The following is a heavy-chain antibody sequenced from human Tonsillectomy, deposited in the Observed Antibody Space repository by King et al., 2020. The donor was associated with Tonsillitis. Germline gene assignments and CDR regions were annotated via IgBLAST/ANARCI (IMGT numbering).Heavy chain of an antibody. CDR1: GFTFSDYY. CDR2: ISGSSDDK. J-gene: IGHJ4*02. Sequence: VQLVESGGGLVWPGGSLRLSCAASGFTFSDYYIHWVRQAPGKGLEWISYISGSSDDKNYADSVTGRFIIWRDNAKNTVYLHMNSLRAEDTAVYYCARAYHGVKGYGHWGQGTLVTVSS. CDR3: ARAYHGVKGYGH. V-gene: IGHV3-11*06. D-gene: IGHD5-18*01.